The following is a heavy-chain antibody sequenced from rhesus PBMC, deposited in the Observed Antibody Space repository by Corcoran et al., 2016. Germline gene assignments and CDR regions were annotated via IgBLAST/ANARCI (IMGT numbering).Heavy chain of an antibody. Sequence: QVQLQESGPGLVKPSETLSLTCAVSGGSSSSGYYYWSWIRQPPGKGLEWIGYITYSGSTSYNPSLKSRVTISRDTSKNQFSLKLSSVTAADTAVYYCARVNIATVPPDYWGQGVLVTVSS. V-gene: IGHV4-122*02. CDR1: GGSSSSGYYY. J-gene: IGHJ4*01. CDR3: ARVNIATVPPDY. D-gene: IGHD5-36*01. CDR2: ITYSGST.